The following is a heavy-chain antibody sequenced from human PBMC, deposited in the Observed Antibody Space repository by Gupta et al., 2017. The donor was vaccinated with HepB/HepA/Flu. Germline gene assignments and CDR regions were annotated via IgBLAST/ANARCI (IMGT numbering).Heavy chain of an antibody. CDR1: GYTLTDHY. CDR2: INCYSADT. Sequence: QVQLVQSGAELRKPGASVRVSCKASGYTLTDHYMHWVRQAPGQGLEWMGWINCYSADTMYAQKFQGRVTMTRDTSISTAYMELSRLRSDDTAMYFCARGSSYDYTEIDSWGQGTLVTVSS. J-gene: IGHJ4*02. D-gene: IGHD3-22*01. CDR3: ARGSSYDYTEIDS. V-gene: IGHV1-2*02.